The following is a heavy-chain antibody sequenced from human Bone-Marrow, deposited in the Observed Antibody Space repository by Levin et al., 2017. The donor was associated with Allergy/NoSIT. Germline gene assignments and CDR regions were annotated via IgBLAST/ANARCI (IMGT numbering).Heavy chain of an antibody. Sequence: PSETLSLTCTVSGGSISSGAYYWSWIRQHPGKGLEWIGYIYYSGSTYYNPSLKSRITISGDTSKNQFSLKVSSVTAADTAVYYCARASLNYDFWSGYLWGQGTMVTVSS. CDR2: IYYSGST. CDR3: ARASLNYDFWSGYL. J-gene: IGHJ3*01. CDR1: GGSISSGAYY. V-gene: IGHV4-31*03. D-gene: IGHD3-3*01.